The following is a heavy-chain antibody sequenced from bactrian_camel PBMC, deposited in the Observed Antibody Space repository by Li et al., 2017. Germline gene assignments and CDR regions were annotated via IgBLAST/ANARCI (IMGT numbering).Heavy chain of an antibody. CDR3: AFGVGGWAEFGN. CDR1: GFTFSSTG. D-gene: IGHD5*01. J-gene: IGHJ6*01. CDR2: IYSDGSSI. V-gene: IGHV3S2*01. Sequence: DVQLVESGGGYVQPGGSLRLSCAASGFTFSSTGMSWVRQAPGKGLEWVSSIYSDGSSIYYADSVKGRFTISRDNAKNTVYLQMNSLKSEDTALYYCAFGVGGWAEFGNWGQGTQVTVS.